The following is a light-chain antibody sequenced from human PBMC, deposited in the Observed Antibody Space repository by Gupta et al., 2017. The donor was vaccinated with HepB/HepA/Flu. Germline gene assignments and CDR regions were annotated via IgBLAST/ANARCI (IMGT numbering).Light chain of an antibody. V-gene: IGLV4-69*01. CDR1: SGHTTYT. CDR2: LNSDGSH. J-gene: IGLJ2*01. CDR3: QTWASGLVV. Sequence: QIVLIPSPSASASLGASVRLTCTLSSGHTTYTIAWLQQQPEKGPRYVMKLNSDGSHHKGDGIPDRFSGSSSGAERYLTIPSLQSADEADYYWQTWASGLVVFGGGTKLTIL.